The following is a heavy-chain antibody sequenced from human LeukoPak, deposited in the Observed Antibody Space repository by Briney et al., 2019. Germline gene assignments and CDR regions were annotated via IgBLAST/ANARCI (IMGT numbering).Heavy chain of an antibody. D-gene: IGHD4-23*01. J-gene: IGHJ4*02. CDR3: AKGHTGYGGNSLDY. CDR1: GYTFTSYA. Sequence: GASVKVSCKASGYTFTSYAMHWVRQAPGQRLEWMGWINAGNGNTKYSQEFQGRVTITRDTSASTAYMELSSLRSEDTAVYYCAKGHTGYGGNSLDYWGQGTLVTVSS. V-gene: IGHV1-3*03. CDR2: INAGNGNT.